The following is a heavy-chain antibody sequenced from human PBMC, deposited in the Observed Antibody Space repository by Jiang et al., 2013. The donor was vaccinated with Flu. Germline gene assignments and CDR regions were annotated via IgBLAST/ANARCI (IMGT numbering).Heavy chain of an antibody. D-gene: IGHD4-17*01. V-gene: IGHV4-34*01. CDR2: INHSGST. CDR1: GGSFSGYY. J-gene: IGHJ3*02. CDR3: ARYPYGDYTRGWDAFDI. Sequence: LLKPSETLSLTCAVYGGSFSGYYWSWIRQPPGKGLEWIGEINHSGSTNYNPSLKSRVTISVDTSKNQFSLKLNSVTAADTAVYYCARYPYGDYTRGWDAFDIWGQGTLVTVSS.